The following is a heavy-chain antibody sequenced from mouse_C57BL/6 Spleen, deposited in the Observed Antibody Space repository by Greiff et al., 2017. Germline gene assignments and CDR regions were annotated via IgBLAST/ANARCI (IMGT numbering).Heavy chain of an antibody. CDR1: GYTFTSYW. D-gene: IGHD2-4*01. CDR2: IDPSDSET. V-gene: IGHV1-52*01. Sequence: VQLQQPGAELVRPGSSVKLSCKASGYTFTSYWMHWVKQRPIQGLEWIGNIDPSDSETHYNQKFKDKATLTVDKSSSTAYMQLSSLTSEDSAVYYCASLTDYDWFAYWGQGTLVTVSA. J-gene: IGHJ3*01. CDR3: ASLTDYDWFAY.